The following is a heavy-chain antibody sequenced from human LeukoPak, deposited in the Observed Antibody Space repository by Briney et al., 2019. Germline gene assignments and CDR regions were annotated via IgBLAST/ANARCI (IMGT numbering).Heavy chain of an antibody. CDR1: GYSFTTYG. CDR3: ARVRLRYCSSNNCFDQANWFDP. V-gene: IGHV1-18*01. CDR2: INTYTGNT. D-gene: IGHD2-2*01. J-gene: IGHJ5*02. Sequence: VASVKVSCKTSGYSFTTYGISWVRQAPGQGLEWLGWINTYTGNTNYAQNLQGRVTMTTDTSTATAYMELRSLRPDDTALYYCARVRLRYCSSNNCFDQANWFDPWGQGTLVTVSS.